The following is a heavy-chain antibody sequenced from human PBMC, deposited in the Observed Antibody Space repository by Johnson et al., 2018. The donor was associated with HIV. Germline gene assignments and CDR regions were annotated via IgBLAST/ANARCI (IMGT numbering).Heavy chain of an antibody. J-gene: IGHJ3*02. CDR2: SKIDGGTT. CDR3: ARAGSIAYLDAFDI. V-gene: IGHV3-30*04. CDR1: GFTFSTYA. D-gene: IGHD6-6*01. Sequence: QVQLVESGGGVVQPGRSMRLSCAASGFTFSTYAMHWVRQVPGKGLEWVGRIKSKIDGGTTDYAAPVKGRFTISRDNSKNTLYLQMNSLRAEDTAVYYCARAGSIAYLDAFDIWGQGTMVTVSS.